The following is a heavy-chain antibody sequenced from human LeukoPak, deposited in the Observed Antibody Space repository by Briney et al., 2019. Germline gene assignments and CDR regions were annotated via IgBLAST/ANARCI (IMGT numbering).Heavy chain of an antibody. CDR1: GFTFSNYW. D-gene: IGHD6-19*01. V-gene: IGHV3-7*01. CDR2: IKTDGSEK. CDR3: ARDPPAAVTGVDFDY. Sequence: GGSLRLSCEGSGFTFSNYWMGWVRQAPGKGLQWVANIKTDGSEKYYVDSVKGRFTISRDNVKNSLFLQMNSLRAEDTAVYYCARDPPAAVTGVDFDYWGQGALVTVSS. J-gene: IGHJ4*02.